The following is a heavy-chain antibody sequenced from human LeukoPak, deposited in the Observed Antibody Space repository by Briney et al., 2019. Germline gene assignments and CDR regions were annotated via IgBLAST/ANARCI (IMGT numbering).Heavy chain of an antibody. V-gene: IGHV3-23*01. CDR2: ISGSGDST. Sequence: PGGSLRPSCAASGFTFSSYAMSWVRQAPGKGLEWVSVISGSGDSTYYADSVKGRFTISRDNSKNTLYLQMNSLRAEDTAAYYCAKGLMEYFQHWGQGTLVTVSS. CDR3: AKGLMEYFQH. J-gene: IGHJ1*01. CDR1: GFTFSSYA. D-gene: IGHD3-16*01.